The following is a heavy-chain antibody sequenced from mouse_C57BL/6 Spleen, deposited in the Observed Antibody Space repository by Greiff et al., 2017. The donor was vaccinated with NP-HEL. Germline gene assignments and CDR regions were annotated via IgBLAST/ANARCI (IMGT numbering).Heavy chain of an antibody. Sequence: EVQRVESGGDLVKPGGSLKLSCAASGFTFSSYGMSWVRQTPDKRLEWVATISSGGSYTYYPDSVKGRCTISRDNAKNTLYLQMSSLKSEDTAMYDCARGYDYAGYFDYWGQGTTLTVSS. J-gene: IGHJ2*01. D-gene: IGHD2-4*01. V-gene: IGHV5-6*01. CDR1: GFTFSSYG. CDR2: ISSGGSYT. CDR3: ARGYDYAGYFDY.